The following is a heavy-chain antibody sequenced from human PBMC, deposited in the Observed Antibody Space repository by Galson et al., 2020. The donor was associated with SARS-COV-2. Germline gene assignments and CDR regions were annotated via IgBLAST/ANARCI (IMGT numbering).Heavy chain of an antibody. CDR2: IYYSGST. D-gene: IGHD2-2*01. CDR3: ARVRVFCSSTSCYSNWFDP. Sequence: SETLSLTCTVSGGSVSSGSYYWSWIRQPPGKGLEWLGYIYYSGSTNYNPSLKSRVTISVDTSKNQVSLKLSSVTAADTAVYYCARVRVFCSSTSCYSNWFDPWGQGNLVTVSS. V-gene: IGHV4-61*01. J-gene: IGHJ5*02. CDR1: GGSVSSGSYY.